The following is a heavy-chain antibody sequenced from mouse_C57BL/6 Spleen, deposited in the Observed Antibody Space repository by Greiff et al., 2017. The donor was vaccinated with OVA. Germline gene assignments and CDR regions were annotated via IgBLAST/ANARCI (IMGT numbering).Heavy chain of an antibody. CDR2: INPYNGDT. D-gene: IGHD2-4*01. CDR1: GYSFTGYF. CDR3: ARSLGDYDGYYAMDY. J-gene: IGHJ4*01. Sequence: EVQLQQSGPELVKPGDSVKISCKASGYSFTGYFMNWVMQSHGKSLEWIGRINPYNGDTFNNQKFKGKATLTVDKSSSTAHMELRSLTSEDSAVYYCARSLGDYDGYYAMDYWGQGTSVTVSS. V-gene: IGHV1-20*01.